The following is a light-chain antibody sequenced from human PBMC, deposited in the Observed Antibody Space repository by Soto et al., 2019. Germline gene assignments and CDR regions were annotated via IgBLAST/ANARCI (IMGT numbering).Light chain of an antibody. CDR1: GSDVASYDY. CDR2: EVT. J-gene: IGLJ2*01. Sequence: QSALTQPPSASGSPGQSVTISCTGTGSDVASYDYVSWYQQHPGKAPKLIIYEVTKRPSGVPDRFSASKSGTTASLTVSGLQAEDEADYYCSSYADTNNLVFGGGTKLT. CDR3: SSYADTNNLV. V-gene: IGLV2-8*01.